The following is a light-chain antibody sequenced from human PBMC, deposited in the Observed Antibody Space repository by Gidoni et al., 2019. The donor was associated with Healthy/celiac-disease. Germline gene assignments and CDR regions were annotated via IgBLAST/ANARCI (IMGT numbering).Light chain of an antibody. J-gene: IGKJ4*01. CDR1: QGISSY. CDR3: QQYYSYPRT. Sequence: AIRMTQSPSSFSASTVDRVTITCRASQGISSYLAWYQQKPGKAPKLLIYAASTLQSGVPSRCSGRGAGTDFTLTISCLQSEDVATYYCQQYYSYPRTFGGGTKVEIK. V-gene: IGKV1-8*01. CDR2: AAS.